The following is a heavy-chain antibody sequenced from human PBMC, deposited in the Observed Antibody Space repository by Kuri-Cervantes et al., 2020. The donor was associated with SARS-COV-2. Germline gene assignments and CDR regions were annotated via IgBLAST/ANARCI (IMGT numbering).Heavy chain of an antibody. V-gene: IGHV3-30*03. Sequence: GGSLRLSCAASGFTFSSYSMNWVRQAPGKGLEWVAVISYDGSNKYYADSVKGRFTISRDNSKNTLYLQMNSLRAEDTAVYYCARGGYYYMDVWGKGTTVTVSS. CDR2: ISYDGSNK. J-gene: IGHJ6*03. CDR1: GFTFSSYS. CDR3: ARGGYYYMDV.